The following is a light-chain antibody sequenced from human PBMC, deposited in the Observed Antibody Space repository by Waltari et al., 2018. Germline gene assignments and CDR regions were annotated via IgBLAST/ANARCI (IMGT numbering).Light chain of an antibody. Sequence: QSALTQPASVSGSPGQSITTSCPGTSSDAGFYDFVSWFQQHPGKAPKVMIYKVNNRPSGVSNRFSGSKSANTASLTISGLQAEDEADYYCSSYTRRSYWVFGGGTQLTVL. CDR2: KVN. CDR3: SSYTRRSYWV. J-gene: IGLJ3*02. V-gene: IGLV2-14*01. CDR1: SSDAGFYDF.